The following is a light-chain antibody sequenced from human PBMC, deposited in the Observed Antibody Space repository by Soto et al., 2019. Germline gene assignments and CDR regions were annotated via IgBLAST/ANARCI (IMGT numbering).Light chain of an antibody. V-gene: IGLV2-14*01. CDR2: MVS. CDR3: TSPTPGSLYV. J-gene: IGLJ1*01. Sequence: QSALTQPASVSGSPGQPITISCTGTSSDVGNYNYVSWYQQYPGRVPKLLIYMVSNRPSGVSNRFSGSKSGNTASLTISGLQAEDEADYFCTSPTPGSLYVFGTGTKVTVL. CDR1: SSDVGNYNY.